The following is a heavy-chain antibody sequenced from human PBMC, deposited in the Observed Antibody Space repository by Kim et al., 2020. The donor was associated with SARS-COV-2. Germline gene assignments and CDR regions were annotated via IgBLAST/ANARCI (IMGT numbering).Heavy chain of an antibody. V-gene: IGHV6-1*01. J-gene: IGHJ4*02. CDR2: TYYRSKWYS. CDR3: ARAVSDTFDY. CDR1: GDSVSSNSVT. Sequence: SQTLSLTCAISGDSVSSNSVTWSWIRLSPSRGLEWLGRTYYRSKWYSDYAVSVKSRIIINPDTSKNQFSLQLNSVPPGDTAVYYCARAVSDTFDYWGQGTLVTVSS. D-gene: IGHD6-19*01.